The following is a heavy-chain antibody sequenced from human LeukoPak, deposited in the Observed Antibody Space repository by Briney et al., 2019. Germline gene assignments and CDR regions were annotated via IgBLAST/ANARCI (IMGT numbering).Heavy chain of an antibody. D-gene: IGHD3-22*01. CDR1: GYTFTSFG. Sequence: ASVKVSCKASGYTFTSFGLSWVRQAPGQGLEWMGWISAYNGNTNYAQKLPGRVTMTRDTSTSTVYMELSSLRSDDTAVYYCARVGSVDTSGYYDYWGQGTLVTVSS. J-gene: IGHJ4*02. CDR3: ARVGSVDTSGYYDY. V-gene: IGHV1-18*01. CDR2: ISAYNGNT.